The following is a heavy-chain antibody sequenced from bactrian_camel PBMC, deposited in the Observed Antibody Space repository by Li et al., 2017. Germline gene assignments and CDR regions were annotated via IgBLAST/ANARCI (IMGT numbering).Heavy chain of an antibody. CDR1: RFRFRNFC. V-gene: IGHV3S26*01. J-gene: IGHJ4*01. CDR2: IDSDGTP. CDR3: AADQCAIGLGNAYRY. Sequence: HVQLVESGGGSVQSGGSLTLSCTASRFRFRNFCMGWFRQAPGKEREGVATIDSDGTPSYADFVKDRFTISVDNAKNTLYLQMDSLKPEDTAMYYCAADQCAIGLGNAYRYWGQGTQVTVS. D-gene: IGHD5*01.